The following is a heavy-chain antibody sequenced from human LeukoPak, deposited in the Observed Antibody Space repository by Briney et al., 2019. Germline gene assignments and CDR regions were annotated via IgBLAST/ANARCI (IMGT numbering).Heavy chain of an antibody. CDR1: GFTFSSYG. D-gene: IGHD3-9*01. CDR2: ISYDGSNK. Sequence: GGSLRLSCAASGFTFSSYGMHWVRQAPGKGLEWVAVISYDGSNKYYADSVKGRFTISRDNSKNTLYLQMNSLRAEDTAVYYCAKDRYRGSYDILTGEDYYYGMDVWGQGTTVTVSS. V-gene: IGHV3-30*18. CDR3: AKDRYRGSYDILTGEDYYYGMDV. J-gene: IGHJ6*02.